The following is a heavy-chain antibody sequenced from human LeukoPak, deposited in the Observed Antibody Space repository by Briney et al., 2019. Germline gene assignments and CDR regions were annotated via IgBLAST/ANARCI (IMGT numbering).Heavy chain of an antibody. CDR3: ARTSVEAGDMYSSGWFTLDY. V-gene: IGHV3-23*01. D-gene: IGHD6-19*01. CDR1: GFTFSSYA. Sequence: PGGSLRLSCAASGFTFSSYAMSWVRQAPGKGLEWVSAISGSGGSTYYADSVKGRFTISGDNSKNTLYLQMSSLRAEDTAVYYCARTSVEAGDMYSSGWFTLDYWGQGTLVTVSS. CDR2: ISGSGGST. J-gene: IGHJ4*02.